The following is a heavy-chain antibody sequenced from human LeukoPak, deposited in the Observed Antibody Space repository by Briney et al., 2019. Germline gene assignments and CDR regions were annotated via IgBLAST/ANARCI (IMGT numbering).Heavy chain of an antibody. CDR3: AKEVVSSFCSSTSCYAPTLDY. CDR1: GFTFSSYG. J-gene: IGHJ4*02. V-gene: IGHV3-30*02. Sequence: PGGSLRLSCAASGFTFSSYGMHWVRQAPGKGLQWVAFIRYDGSNKYYADSVKGRFTISRDNSKNTLYLQMNSLRAEDTAVYYCAKEVVSSFCSSTSCYAPTLDYWGQGTLVTVSS. CDR2: IRYDGSNK. D-gene: IGHD2-2*01.